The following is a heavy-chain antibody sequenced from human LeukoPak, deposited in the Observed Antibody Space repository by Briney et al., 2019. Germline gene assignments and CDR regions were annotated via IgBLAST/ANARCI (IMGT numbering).Heavy chain of an antibody. Sequence: GGSLRLSCAASGFTFSDYYMSWIRQAPGKGLEWVSYISDSGTTIYYADSVKGRFTISRDNAKNSLYLQMNSLRAEDTAVYYCARDRPYYYDSSGYHPMGDYWGQGTLVTVSS. CDR1: GFTFSDYY. V-gene: IGHV3-11*04. J-gene: IGHJ4*02. D-gene: IGHD3-22*01. CDR2: ISDSGTTI. CDR3: ARDRPYYYDSSGYHPMGDY.